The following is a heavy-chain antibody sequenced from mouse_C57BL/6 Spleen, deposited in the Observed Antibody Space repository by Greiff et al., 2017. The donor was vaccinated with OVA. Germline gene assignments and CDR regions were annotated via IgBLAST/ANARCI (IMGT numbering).Heavy chain of an antibody. CDR1: GYTFTSYG. V-gene: IGHV1-81*01. J-gene: IGHJ2*01. D-gene: IGHD1-1*01. CDR2: IYPRSGNP. CDR3: TTSLYGSSYWYFDY. Sequence: VQLQQSGAELARPGASVKLSCKASGYTFTSYGISWVKQRPGQGLEWIGEIYPRSGNPYYTETFKGKATLTADKSSSTAYMELRSLTSEDSAVYFCTTSLYGSSYWYFDYWGQGTTLTVSS.